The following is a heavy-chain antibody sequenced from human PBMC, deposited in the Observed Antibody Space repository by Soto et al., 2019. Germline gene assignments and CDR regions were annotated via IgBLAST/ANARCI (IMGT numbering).Heavy chain of an antibody. V-gene: IGHV4-39*07. CDR1: CGSISSSSYY. CDR2: INYSGST. Sequence: SETLSLTCTVSCGSISSSSYYWGWIRQPPGKGLEWIGSINYSGSTYYNPSLKSRVTISVDTSKNQFSLKLSSVTAADTAVYYCARGDYDSSGWHAFDIWGQGTMVTVSS. D-gene: IGHD3-22*01. J-gene: IGHJ3*02. CDR3: ARGDYDSSGWHAFDI.